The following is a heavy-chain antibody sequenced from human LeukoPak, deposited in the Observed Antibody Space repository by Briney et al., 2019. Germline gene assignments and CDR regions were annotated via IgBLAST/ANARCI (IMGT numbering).Heavy chain of an antibody. Sequence: SETLSLTCAVYGGSFSGYYWSWIRQPPGKGLEWIGEINHSGSTNYNPSLKSRVTISVDTSKNQFSLKLSSVTAADTAMYYCARQTGSGLFTLPGGQGTLVTVSS. J-gene: IGHJ4*02. CDR1: GGSFSGYY. V-gene: IGHV4-34*01. CDR2: INHSGST. CDR3: ARQTGSGLFTLP. D-gene: IGHD3/OR15-3a*01.